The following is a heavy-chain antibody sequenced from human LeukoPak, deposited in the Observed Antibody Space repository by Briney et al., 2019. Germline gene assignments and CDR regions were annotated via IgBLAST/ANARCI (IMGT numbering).Heavy chain of an antibody. Sequence: SETLSLTCTVSGGSFSSYYWSWLRQPPGKGLVWIGYIYYSGSTNYNPSLKSRVTMSIDTSKNQFSLKVTSVTAADTAVYYCARVDYDSSGYFDYWGQGTPVTVSS. V-gene: IGHV4-59*01. CDR1: GGSFSSYY. D-gene: IGHD3-22*01. J-gene: IGHJ4*02. CDR2: IYYSGST. CDR3: ARVDYDSSGYFDY.